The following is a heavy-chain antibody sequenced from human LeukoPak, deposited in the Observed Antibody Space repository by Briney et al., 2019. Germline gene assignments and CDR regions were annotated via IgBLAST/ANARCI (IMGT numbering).Heavy chain of an antibody. J-gene: IGHJ4*02. D-gene: IGHD6-13*01. V-gene: IGHV1-2*02. Sequence: ASVKVSCKVSGYSFIGYSMHWVRQAPGQGLAWMGWINPNTGGTNYAQKFQGRVTMTRDTSISTAYMELSSLRSDDTAVYHCARVYVADSSPLFDYWRQGSLVTVSS. CDR2: INPNTGGT. CDR1: GYSFIGYS. CDR3: ARVYVADSSPLFDY.